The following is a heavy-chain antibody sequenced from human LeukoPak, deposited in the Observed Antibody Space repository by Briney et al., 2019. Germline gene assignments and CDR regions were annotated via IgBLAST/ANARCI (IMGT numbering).Heavy chain of an antibody. CDR2: IGNKVSNYAT. V-gene: IGHV3-73*01. J-gene: IGHJ4*02. CDR1: GFSFSGSA. Sequence: RGSLKLSCAASGFSFSGSATECGRQASGKRLEWVGHIGNKVSNYATEYAASLRSRFTISRDDSKDAAYLQVSSLKTEVTAVYYCAGNYDSWTGLNYWGQGTLVSVSS. D-gene: IGHD3-3*01. CDR3: AGNYDSWTGLNY.